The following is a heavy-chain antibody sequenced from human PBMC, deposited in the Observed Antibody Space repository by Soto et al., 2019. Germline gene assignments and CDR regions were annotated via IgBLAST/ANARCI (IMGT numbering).Heavy chain of an antibody. V-gene: IGHV4-39*01. J-gene: IGHJ4*02. CDR2: TYYNGNA. Sequence: SETLSLTCNVSGGSIDRSNYYWDWLRQPPGKGLEWIGTTYYNGNAYYNPSLRSRVSMSVDTSKNQFSLKLVSVTAADTDVYYCARHFVAVVIKGWGYWGQGTLVTVSA. D-gene: IGHD3-10*01. CDR3: ARHFVAVVIKGWGY. CDR1: GGSIDRSNYY.